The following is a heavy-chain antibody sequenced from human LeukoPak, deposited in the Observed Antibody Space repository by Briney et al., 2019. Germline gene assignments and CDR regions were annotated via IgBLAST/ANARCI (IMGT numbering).Heavy chain of an antibody. V-gene: IGHV3-9*01. CDR3: ASSVPAATRGNWFDP. D-gene: IGHD2-2*01. Sequence: GRSLRLSCAASGFTFDDYAMHWVRQAPGKGLEWVSGISWNSGSIGYADSVKGRFTISRDNAKNSLYLQMNSLRAEDTAVYYCASSVPAATRGNWFDPWGQGTLVTVSS. J-gene: IGHJ5*02. CDR2: ISWNSGSI. CDR1: GFTFDDYA.